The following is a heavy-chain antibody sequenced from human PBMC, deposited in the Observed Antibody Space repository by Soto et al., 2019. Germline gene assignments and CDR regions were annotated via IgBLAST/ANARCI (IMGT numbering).Heavy chain of an antibody. Sequence: GGSLRLSCAASGFTFDDYAMHWVRQAPGKGLEWVSGISWNSGSIGYADSVKGRFTISRDNAKNSLYLQMNSLRAEDTALYYCAKDNLGEPSWGQGTLVTVSS. J-gene: IGHJ5*02. CDR2: ISWNSGSI. V-gene: IGHV3-9*01. D-gene: IGHD3-16*01. CDR3: AKDNLGEPS. CDR1: GFTFDDYA.